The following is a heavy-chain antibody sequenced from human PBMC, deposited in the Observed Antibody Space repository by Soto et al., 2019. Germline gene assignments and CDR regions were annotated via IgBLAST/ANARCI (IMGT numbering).Heavy chain of an antibody. D-gene: IGHD3-16*01. J-gene: IGHJ4*02. CDR1: GFAVTAGGKT. CDR3: TLRDDSSTGPIY. Sequence: QSGPTLVNPTQTLTLTCTVSGFAVTAGGKTLGWIRQPPGKAPEWLALAYQYSPSLQNRVMFTKDTSKNQVVLTMTNVDPGDTATYYCTLRDDSSTGPIYWGQGIQVTVSS. CDR2: AY. V-gene: IGHV2-5*01.